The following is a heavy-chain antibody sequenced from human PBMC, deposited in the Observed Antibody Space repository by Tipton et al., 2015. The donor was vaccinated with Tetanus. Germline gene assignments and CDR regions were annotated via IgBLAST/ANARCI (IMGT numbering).Heavy chain of an antibody. J-gene: IGHJ4*02. CDR2: IYHRGNT. D-gene: IGHD2-8*01. CDR3: AALAAVFRSSEWVPSSFDY. CDR1: GVSISNGGYY. V-gene: IGHV4-31*03. Sequence: TLSLTCTVSGVSISNGGYYWSWIRQHPGKGLEWIGYIYHRGNTYYNLSLKSRLSISVDALNNQFSLNLRSVTAADTDVYYCAALAAVFRSSEWVPSSFDYWVEGTLVPVAP.